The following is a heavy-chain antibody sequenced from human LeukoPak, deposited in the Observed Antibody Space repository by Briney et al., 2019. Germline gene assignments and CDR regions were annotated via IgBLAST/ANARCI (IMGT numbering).Heavy chain of an antibody. V-gene: IGHV1-2*02. CDR3: ARGLLSTFYYVSGTYYNLPDFDY. D-gene: IGHD3-10*01. J-gene: IGHJ4*02. CDR1: GYRFTAYS. CDR2: INPNSGDT. Sequence: ASVKASRKASGYRFTAYSMHWVRQAPGLGLEWMGWINPNSGDTKNAQNFQGRVTMTRDTSISTAYMELTRLRSDDTAVYYCARGLLSTFYYVSGTYYNLPDFDYWGQGTLITVSS.